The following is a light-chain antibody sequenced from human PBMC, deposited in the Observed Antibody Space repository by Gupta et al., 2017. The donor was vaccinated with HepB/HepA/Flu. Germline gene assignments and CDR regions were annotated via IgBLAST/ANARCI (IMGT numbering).Light chain of an antibody. CDR1: QRITSTY. CDR2: GAS. CDR3: QQYANTPFT. J-gene: IGKJ3*01. V-gene: IGKV3-20*01. Sequence: IVLTQSLGTLSLSPGERATLSCRASQRITSTYLAWYQQRPGQAPRLLIYGASSRAAGIPDRFSGSGSGTDFTLTISRLEPEDFAVYYCQQYANTPFTFGPGTKVDIK.